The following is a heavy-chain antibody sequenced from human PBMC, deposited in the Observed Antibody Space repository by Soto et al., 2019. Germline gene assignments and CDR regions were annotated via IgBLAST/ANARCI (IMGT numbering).Heavy chain of an antibody. J-gene: IGHJ4*02. CDR3: ARDPKTSGGQHWAFNYFDS. Sequence: PGGSLRLSCAASGFTFSGYGMHWVRQAPGKGLEWVAVIWYDGSDKYYADSVKGRFTISRDNSKSTLYLQVDSLRPEDAAVYYCARDPKTSGGQHWAFNYFDSWGQGTLVTVSS. D-gene: IGHD7-27*01. CDR1: GFTFSGYG. CDR2: IWYDGSDK. V-gene: IGHV3-33*08.